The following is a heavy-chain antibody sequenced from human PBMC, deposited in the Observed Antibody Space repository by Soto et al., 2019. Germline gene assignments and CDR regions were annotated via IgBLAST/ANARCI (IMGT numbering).Heavy chain of an antibody. CDR3: ARLPSRHLVDY. D-gene: IGHD3-3*02. CDR1: GSSINSSGYY. J-gene: IGHJ4*02. Sequence: ETLSLTCTVSGSSINSSGYYWGWIRQPPGKGLEWIGSMFYGVSTYYNPSLKSRVTVSVDTSKNQFSLNLRSVTAADTAVYYCARLPSRHLVDYWGQGTPVTVSS. CDR2: MFYGVST. V-gene: IGHV4-39*01.